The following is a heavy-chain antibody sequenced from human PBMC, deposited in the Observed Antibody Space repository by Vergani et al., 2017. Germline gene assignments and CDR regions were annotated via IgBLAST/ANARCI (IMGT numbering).Heavy chain of an antibody. D-gene: IGHD5-24*01. Sequence: QVQLVQSGAEVKKPGSSVKVSCKASGGTFSSYAISWVRQAPGQGLEWMGRIIPIFGTANYAQKFKGRVTITADESTSTAYMELSSLRSEDTAVYYCARAGMATIEGAPDAFDIWGQGTMVTVSS. V-gene: IGHV1-69*13. CDR3: ARAGMATIEGAPDAFDI. CDR2: IIPIFGTA. CDR1: GGTFSSYA. J-gene: IGHJ3*02.